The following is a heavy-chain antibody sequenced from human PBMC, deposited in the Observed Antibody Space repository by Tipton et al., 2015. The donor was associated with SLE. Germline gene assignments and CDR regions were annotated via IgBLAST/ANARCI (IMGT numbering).Heavy chain of an antibody. Sequence: SLRLSCEASGFIFSSYAMSWVRQAPGKGLEWVSAISGPGGSTYYADSVKGRSTISRDNSKNTLYLQMNSLRAEDTAVYYCAKDQYSTLHLYYYDSSGYHDYWGQGTLVTVSS. CDR1: GFIFSSYA. CDR3: AKDQYSTLHLYYYDSSGYHDY. V-gene: IGHV3-23*01. CDR2: ISGPGGST. J-gene: IGHJ4*02. D-gene: IGHD3-22*01.